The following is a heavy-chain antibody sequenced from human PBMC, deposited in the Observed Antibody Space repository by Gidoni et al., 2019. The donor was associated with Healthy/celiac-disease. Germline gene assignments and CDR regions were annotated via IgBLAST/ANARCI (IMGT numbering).Heavy chain of an antibody. CDR2: ISGSGGST. J-gene: IGHJ6*02. V-gene: IGHV3-23*01. CDR3: AKWGHYYDILTGYLDYYYYGMDV. CDR1: GFTFVSYA. D-gene: IGHD3-9*01. Sequence: EVQLLESGGGLVQPGGSLRLSCAASGFTFVSYALRCVRRAPGKGLEWVVAISGSGGSTYYADSVKGRFTISRDNSKNTLYLQMNSLRAEDTAVYYCAKWGHYYDILTGYLDYYYYGMDVWGQGTTVTVSS.